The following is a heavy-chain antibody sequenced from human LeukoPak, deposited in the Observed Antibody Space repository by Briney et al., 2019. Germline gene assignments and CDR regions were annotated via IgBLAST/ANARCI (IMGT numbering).Heavy chain of an antibody. D-gene: IGHD6-6*01. CDR2: TYYRSKWSF. J-gene: IGHJ4*02. V-gene: IGHV6-1*01. Sequence: SQTLSLSCAISGDSIFTNNVAWNWIRQSPSRGLEWLGRTYYRSKWSFDYAVSVKSRITINADTSKNQFSLQLSSVTPEDTAVYYCARGKYTSFDNWGQGTLVTVSS. CDR3: ARGKYTSFDN. CDR1: GDSIFTNNVA.